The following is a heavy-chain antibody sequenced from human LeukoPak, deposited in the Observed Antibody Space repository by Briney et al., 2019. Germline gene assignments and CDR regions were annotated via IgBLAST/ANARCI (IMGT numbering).Heavy chain of an antibody. Sequence: SETLSLTCPVSGDSISGFYWNWIRQPPGKGLEWIGYIYYSGSTNYNPSLKSRVTISVDKSKNQFSLKLRSVTAADTAVYYCAKVSSSGWSDFDYWGQGTLVTVSS. V-gene: IGHV4-59*12. CDR2: IYYSGST. D-gene: IGHD6-19*01. J-gene: IGHJ4*02. CDR1: GDSISGFY. CDR3: AKVSSSGWSDFDY.